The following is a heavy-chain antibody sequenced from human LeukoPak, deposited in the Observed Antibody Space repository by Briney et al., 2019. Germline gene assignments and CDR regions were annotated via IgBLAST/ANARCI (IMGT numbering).Heavy chain of an antibody. D-gene: IGHD2-2*01. CDR1: GGSFSGYY. CDR3: ARVKVVVVPAAMDY. V-gene: IGHV4-34*01. CDR2: INHRGST. Sequence: SETLSLTCAVYGGSFSGYYWSWIRQPPGKGLEWIGEINHRGSTNYNPSLKSRVTISVDTSKNQFSLKLSSVTAADTAVYYCARVKVVVVPAAMDYWGQGTLVTVSS. J-gene: IGHJ4*02.